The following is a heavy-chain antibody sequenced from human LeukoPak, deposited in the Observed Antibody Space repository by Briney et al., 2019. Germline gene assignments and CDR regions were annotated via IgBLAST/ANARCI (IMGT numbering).Heavy chain of an antibody. CDR3: ARTSGSFAGYFDF. D-gene: IGHD1-26*01. CDR1: GFTVISNY. J-gene: IGHJ4*02. V-gene: IGHV3-66*02. Sequence: GGSLRLSCAASGFTVISNYMYWVRQTPGKGLECISVIYSGGRTYYADSVKGRFTISRVNSKNMLFLQMNSLRTEDTALYYCARTSGSFAGYFDFWGQGTLVTVSS. CDR2: IYSGGRT.